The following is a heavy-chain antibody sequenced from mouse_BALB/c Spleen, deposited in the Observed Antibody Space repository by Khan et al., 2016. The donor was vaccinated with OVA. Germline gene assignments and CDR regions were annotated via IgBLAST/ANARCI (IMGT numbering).Heavy chain of an antibody. J-gene: IGHJ4*01. CDR3: ARAYYRYDGCYAMDY. Sequence: QMQLEESGPGLGAPSQSLSITCTVSGFSLSRYNIHWIRQPPGKSLEWLGMIWGGGGTDYNSTLKSRLSIRKDNSKSQVLLKMNSLQTDDTAMYYCARAYYRYDGCYAMDYWGQGTSVTVSS. CDR1: GFSLSRYN. CDR2: IWGGGGT. D-gene: IGHD2-14*01. V-gene: IGHV2-6-4*01.